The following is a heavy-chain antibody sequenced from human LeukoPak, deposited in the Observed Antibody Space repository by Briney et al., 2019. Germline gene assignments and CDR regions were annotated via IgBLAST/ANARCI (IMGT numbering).Heavy chain of an antibody. CDR2: INPNSGGT. Sequence: WASVKVSCKASGYTFTGYYMHWVRQAPGQGLEWMGWINPNSGGTNYAQKFQGRVTMTRDTSISTAYMELSRLRSDDTAVYYCARATVSLHAFDIWGQGTMVTVSS. CDR1: GYTFTGYY. J-gene: IGHJ3*02. D-gene: IGHD1-26*01. CDR3: ARATVSLHAFDI. V-gene: IGHV1-2*02.